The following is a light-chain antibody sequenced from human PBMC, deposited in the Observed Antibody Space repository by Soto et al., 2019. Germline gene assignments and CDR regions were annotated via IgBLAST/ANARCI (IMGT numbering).Light chain of an antibody. CDR3: LQALQPPLT. CDR1: QSLLHSDGSKY. CDR2: LGS. J-gene: IGKJ4*02. Sequence: IVMTQSPLSMPVTPGEPASISCRSSQSLLHSDGSKYLDWFLQRPGKSPQLLIYLGSSRASGVPYRISGSGSGTDCTLKISRGEAEYCGVYYCLQALQPPLTFGGGNKVYIK. V-gene: IGKV2-28*01.